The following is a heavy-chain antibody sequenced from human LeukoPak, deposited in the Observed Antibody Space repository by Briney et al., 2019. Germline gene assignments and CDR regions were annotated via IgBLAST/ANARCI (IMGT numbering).Heavy chain of an antibody. J-gene: IGHJ3*02. V-gene: IGHV4-59*11. CDR3: ARWTISIFRGVFDI. CDR2: IYQTGVT. Sequence: PSETLSLTCNVSGGSISDHYWSWIRQPPGKGLEWIGYIYQTGVTNKNPSLKSRVSILRDMSKNQFSLRLSSVTAADTAVYFCARWTISIFRGVFDIWGPGTMVTVSS. CDR1: GGSISDHY. D-gene: IGHD2-8*01.